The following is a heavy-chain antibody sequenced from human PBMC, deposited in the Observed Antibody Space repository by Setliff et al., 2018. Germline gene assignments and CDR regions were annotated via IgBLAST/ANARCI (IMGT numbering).Heavy chain of an antibody. V-gene: IGHV7-4-1*02. CDR1: GYTFTSYA. CDR2: INTNTGNP. D-gene: IGHD2-21*01. Sequence: ASVKVSCKASGYTFTSYAMNWVRQAPGQGLEWMGWINTNTGNPTYAQGFTGRFVLSLDTSVSTAYLQISSLKAEDTAVYYCARERYCGGDCYFPWFDPWGQGTLVTVSS. CDR3: ARERYCGGDCYFPWFDP. J-gene: IGHJ5*02.